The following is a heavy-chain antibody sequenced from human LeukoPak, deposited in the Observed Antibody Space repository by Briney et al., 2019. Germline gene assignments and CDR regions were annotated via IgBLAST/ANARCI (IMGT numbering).Heavy chain of an antibody. Sequence: QPGGSLRLSCAASGFTFSSYEMNWVRQAPGKGLEWVSYISSSGTTIYYADSVKGRFTISRDNAKSTLYLQMNSLRAEDTAVYYCAKDYPRVEGTSSPLDYWGQGTLVTVSS. V-gene: IGHV3-48*03. CDR1: GFTFSSYE. CDR3: AKDYPRVEGTSSPLDY. CDR2: ISSSGTTI. D-gene: IGHD1-1*01. J-gene: IGHJ4*02.